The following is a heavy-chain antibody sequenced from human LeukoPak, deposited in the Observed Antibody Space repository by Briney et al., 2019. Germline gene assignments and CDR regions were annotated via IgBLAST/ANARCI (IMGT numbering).Heavy chain of an antibody. D-gene: IGHD6-13*01. J-gene: IGHJ4*02. CDR2: IYYSGST. Sequence: SETLSLTCSVSGGSISSYYWSWIRQPPGKGLEWIGYIYYSGSTSYNPSLKSRVTISIDTSKNQFSLELSSVTAADTAVYFCAREVVAAAEVDYWGQGTLVTVSS. CDR3: AREVVAAAEVDY. V-gene: IGHV4-59*12. CDR1: GGSISSYY.